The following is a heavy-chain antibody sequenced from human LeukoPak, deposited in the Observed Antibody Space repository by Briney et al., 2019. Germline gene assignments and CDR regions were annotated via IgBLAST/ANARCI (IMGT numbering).Heavy chain of an antibody. CDR1: GFTFDDYA. V-gene: IGHV3-9*01. Sequence: GESLRLSCAASGFTFDDYAMHWVRQAPGKGLEWVSGISWNSGSIGYADSVKGRFTISRDNAKNSLYLQMNSLRAEDTALYYCAKDKSSSRLTDAFDIWGQGTMVTVSS. CDR2: ISWNSGSI. J-gene: IGHJ3*02. CDR3: AKDKSSSRLTDAFDI. D-gene: IGHD6-13*01.